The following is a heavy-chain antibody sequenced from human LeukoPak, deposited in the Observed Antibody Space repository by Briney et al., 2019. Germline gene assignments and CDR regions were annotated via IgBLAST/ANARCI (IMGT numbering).Heavy chain of an antibody. J-gene: IGHJ4*02. Sequence: GGSLRLSCAASGFTFISYGMRWVPQAPGKGREWVAVIRYDGSNKYYADSVKGRFTRSRDNSKNTLYLQMNSLRAEDTAVYYCAKAGYYYDSSGYYYWGQGTLVTVSS. V-gene: IGHV3-33*06. D-gene: IGHD3-22*01. CDR2: IRYDGSNK. CDR3: AKAGYYYDSSGYYY. CDR1: GFTFISYG.